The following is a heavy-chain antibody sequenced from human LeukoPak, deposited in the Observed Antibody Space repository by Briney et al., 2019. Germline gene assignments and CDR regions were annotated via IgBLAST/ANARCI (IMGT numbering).Heavy chain of an antibody. V-gene: IGHV3-21*01. CDR1: GFTFSTYA. Sequence: GRSLKLSCAASGFTFSTYAMHWVRQAPGKGLEWVSSISSSSSYIYYADSVKGRFTISRDNAKNSLYLQMNSLRAEDTAVYYCAADPSYYYGMDVWGQGTTVTVSS. D-gene: IGHD6-13*01. CDR2: ISSSSSYI. CDR3: AADPSYYYGMDV. J-gene: IGHJ6*02.